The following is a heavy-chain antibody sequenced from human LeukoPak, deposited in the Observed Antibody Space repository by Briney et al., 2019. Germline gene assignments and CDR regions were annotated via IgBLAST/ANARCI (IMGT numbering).Heavy chain of an antibody. Sequence: ASVKVSCKASGYTFTAYPIHWVRQAPGQGLEWMGRINPSSGVTNYAQKFQGRVIMTRDTSISTAYMQLSSLKSDDTAVYYCARDSSNWSSFGSWGQGSLVIVSS. CDR2: INPSSGVT. CDR1: GYTFTAYP. V-gene: IGHV1-2*06. J-gene: IGHJ4*02. CDR3: ARDSSNWSSFGS. D-gene: IGHD2-2*01.